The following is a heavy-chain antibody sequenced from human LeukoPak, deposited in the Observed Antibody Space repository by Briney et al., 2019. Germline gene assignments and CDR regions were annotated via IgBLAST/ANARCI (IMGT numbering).Heavy chain of an antibody. CDR3: ARGSPMTMVRGVINWFDP. J-gene: IGHJ5*02. D-gene: IGHD3-10*01. CDR1: GGSISSGGYY. Sequence: SETLSLTCTVSGGSISSGGYYWSWIRQHPGQGLEWIGYIHYSGSTYYNQSLKSRVTISVDTSKNQFSLKLSSVTAADTAVYYCARGSPMTMVRGVINWFDPWGQGTLATVSS. V-gene: IGHV4-31*03. CDR2: IHYSGST.